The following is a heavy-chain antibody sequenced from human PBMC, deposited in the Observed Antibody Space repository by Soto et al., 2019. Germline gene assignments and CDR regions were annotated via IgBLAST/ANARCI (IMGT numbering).Heavy chain of an antibody. CDR1: GFTFSIFA. Sequence: EVQLLESGGGLVQPGGYLRLSCAASGFTFSIFAMSWVRQAPGKGLEWVSSIGGGDHDRYYTDSVRGRFTISRDNSKNTVFLQMNSLRAEDTAIYYCVKDRMDHNSVWDPFDIWGQGTMVTVSS. D-gene: IGHD1-20*01. CDR2: IGGGDHDR. V-gene: IGHV3-23*01. CDR3: VKDRMDHNSVWDPFDI. J-gene: IGHJ3*02.